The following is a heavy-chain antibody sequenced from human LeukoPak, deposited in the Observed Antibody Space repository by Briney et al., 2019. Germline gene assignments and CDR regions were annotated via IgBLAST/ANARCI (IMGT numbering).Heavy chain of an antibody. V-gene: IGHV4-38-2*02. CDR3: ARQNSGSHLAFDI. CDR2: IYYSGST. Sequence: PSETLSLTCTVSGYSINSGYYWSWIRQPPGKRLEWIGSIYYSGSTYSNPTLKSRLTISVDTSKNQISLNLTSVTAADAAVYYCARQNSGSHLAFDIWGQGTMVTVSS. CDR1: GYSINSGYY. J-gene: IGHJ3*02. D-gene: IGHD1-26*01.